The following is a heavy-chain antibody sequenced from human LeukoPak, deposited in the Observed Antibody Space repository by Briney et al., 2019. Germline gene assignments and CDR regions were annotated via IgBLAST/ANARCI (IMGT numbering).Heavy chain of an antibody. CDR3: ARGSSGWSTYYYYYMDV. V-gene: IGHV1-69*05. CDR2: SIPIFGTA. J-gene: IGHJ6*03. D-gene: IGHD6-19*01. CDR1: GGTFSSYA. Sequence: SVKVSCKACGGTFSSYAISWVRHAPGQGLEWMGMSIPIFGTANYAQKFQGRVTITTDESTSTAYMELSSLRSEDTAVYYCARGSSGWSTYYYYYMDVWGKGTAVTVSS.